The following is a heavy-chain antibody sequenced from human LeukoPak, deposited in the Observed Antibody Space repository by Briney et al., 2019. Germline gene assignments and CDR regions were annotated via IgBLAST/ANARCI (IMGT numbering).Heavy chain of an antibody. J-gene: IGHJ3*01. D-gene: IGHD6-25*01. V-gene: IGHV3-30-3*01. CDR2: TSYDGSIK. CDR1: GVTFTTYS. Sequence: GGSLRLSCAASGVTFTTYSMHWVRQAPGRGLEWVSVTSYDGSIKVYAESVKGRLTISRDNSENTLYLQMNSLKFEDTAMYYCAIERHSSGKAGTFNFWGRGTMVTISS. CDR3: AIERHSSGKAGTFNF.